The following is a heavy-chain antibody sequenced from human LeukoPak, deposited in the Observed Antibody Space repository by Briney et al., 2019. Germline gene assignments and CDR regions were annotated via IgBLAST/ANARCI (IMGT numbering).Heavy chain of an antibody. D-gene: IGHD6-13*01. CDR1: GYTFTGYY. CDR2: INPNSGGT. J-gene: IGHJ4*02. CDR3: AREGFGSGIAAAGSSPAGVDY. V-gene: IGHV1-2*02. Sequence: ASVKVSCKASGYTFTGYYMHWVRQAPGQGLEWMGWINPNSGGTNYAQKFQGRVTMTRDTSISTAYMELSRLRSDDTAVYYCAREGFGSGIAAAGSSPAGVDYWGQGTLVTISS.